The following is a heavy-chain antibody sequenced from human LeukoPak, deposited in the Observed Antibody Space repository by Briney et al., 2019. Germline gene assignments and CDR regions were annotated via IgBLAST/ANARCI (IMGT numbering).Heavy chain of an antibody. Sequence: GGSLRLSCAASGFTFSDYYMTWIRQAPGKGLEWVSYISHSGDTIYYANSVKGRFTISRDNAKNSVYLQMNSLTAEDTAVYYCARIPSWFDTWGQGTPVTVSS. CDR3: ARIPSWFDT. J-gene: IGHJ5*02. V-gene: IGHV3-11*01. CDR1: GFTFSDYY. CDR2: ISHSGDTI.